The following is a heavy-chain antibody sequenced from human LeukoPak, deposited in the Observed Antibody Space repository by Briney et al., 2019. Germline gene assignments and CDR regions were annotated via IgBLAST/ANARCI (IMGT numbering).Heavy chain of an antibody. CDR2: ISSSATTK. CDR1: GFTFSSYE. V-gene: IGHV3-48*03. J-gene: IGHJ4*02. Sequence: GGSLRLSCAASGFTFSSYEMNWVRQAPGKGLEWVSYISSSATTKYYADSVKGRFTISRDNAKNSLYLQMNSLRAEDTAVYYCARDLWVAGTSIPLDHWGRGTLVTVSS. CDR3: ARDLWVAGTSIPLDH. D-gene: IGHD2-21*01.